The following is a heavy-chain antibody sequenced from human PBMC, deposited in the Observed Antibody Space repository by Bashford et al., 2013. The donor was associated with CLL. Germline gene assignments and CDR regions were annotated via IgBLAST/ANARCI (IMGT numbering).Heavy chain of an antibody. J-gene: IGHJ4*02. D-gene: IGHD5-18*01. CDR2: IYNSGTT. Sequence: SSETLSLTCTVSGASVSSGNYYWNWIRQPPGKGLECIGYIYNSGTTNYNPSLKSRVTVSVDTSKNQFSLNLNSVTAADTAVYFCARDIGYPNTDSWGQGTLVTVSS. CDR3: ARDIGYPNTDS. CDR1: GASVSSGNYY. V-gene: IGHV4-61*01.